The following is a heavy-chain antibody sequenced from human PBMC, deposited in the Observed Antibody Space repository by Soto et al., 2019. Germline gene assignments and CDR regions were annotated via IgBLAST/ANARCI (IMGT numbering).Heavy chain of an antibody. CDR1: GGSISVYY. CDR3: ARVSGTSQCDY. J-gene: IGHJ4*02. Sequence: SETLSLTCTVSGGSISVYYWSWIRQPPGKGLEWIGYAYYTGTTNYSPSLESRVTMSVDTSKNQFSLNLSPVTAADTAVYYCARVSGTSQCDYWGRGTLVTVSS. D-gene: IGHD1-1*01. V-gene: IGHV4-59*01. CDR2: AYYTGTT.